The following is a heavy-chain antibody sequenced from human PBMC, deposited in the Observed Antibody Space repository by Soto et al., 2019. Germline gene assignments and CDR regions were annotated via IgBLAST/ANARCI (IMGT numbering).Heavy chain of an antibody. D-gene: IGHD1-26*01. CDR1: GYTFTSYG. CDR3: ARDQVGATGDY. CDR2: ISAYNGNR. Sequence: GASVKVSCKASGYTFTSYGISWVRQAPGQGLEWMGWISAYNGNRNYAQKVQGRVTMTTDTSTNTAYMELRSLRSDDTAVYYCARDQVGATGDYWGQGTLVPVSS. J-gene: IGHJ4*02. V-gene: IGHV1-18*01.